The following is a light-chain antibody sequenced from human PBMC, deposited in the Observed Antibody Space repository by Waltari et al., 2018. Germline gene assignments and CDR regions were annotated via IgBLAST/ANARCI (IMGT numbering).Light chain of an antibody. CDR2: GAS. CDR1: QPISTS. Sequence: PITQSPSSLSASTGYTSLITCRAGQPISTSLSRYQQKPGQAPKVLVLGASRLQSEVPSRFSGSGSGTDFTLTIDSLQPEDFATYYCQQTYSPPLTFGGGTKVDIK. CDR3: QQTYSPPLT. V-gene: IGKV1-39*01. J-gene: IGKJ4*01.